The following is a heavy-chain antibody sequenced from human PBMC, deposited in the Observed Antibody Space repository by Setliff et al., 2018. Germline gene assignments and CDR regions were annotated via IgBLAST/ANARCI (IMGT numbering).Heavy chain of an antibody. V-gene: IGHV4-61*09. CDR2: FHTGGST. Sequence: TLSLTGTVSGDSISSGSYYWNWIRQPAGKGLEWIGHFHTGGSTNYNRSLRSRVSILVDTSKNQFSLKLSSVTAADTATYYCARAGPTVTFFRVLVISWWHPWGQGPLVTLSS. J-gene: IGHJ5*02. D-gene: IGHD3-3*01. CDR1: GDSISSGSYY. CDR3: ARAGPTVTFFRVLVISWWHP.